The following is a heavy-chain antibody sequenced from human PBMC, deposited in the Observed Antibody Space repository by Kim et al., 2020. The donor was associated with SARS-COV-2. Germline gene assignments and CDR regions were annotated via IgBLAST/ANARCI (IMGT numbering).Heavy chain of an antibody. CDR3: ARDHESPGAPVMDV. D-gene: IGHD3-10*01. Sequence: GGSLRLSCAASGFTFKAYSFSWVRQAPGKGLEWISYIGITGSRIYNADSVKGRFTISRDSARNSVYLQMNDLSDEATAAYYCARDHESPGAPVMDVGGEG. CDR2: IGITGSRI. J-gene: IGHJ6*02. V-gene: IGHV3-48*02. CDR1: GFTFKAYS.